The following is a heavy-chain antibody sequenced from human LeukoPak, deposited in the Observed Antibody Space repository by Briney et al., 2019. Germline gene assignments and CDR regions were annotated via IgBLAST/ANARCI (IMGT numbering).Heavy chain of an antibody. J-gene: IGHJ3*02. CDR3: ARIRDGYNDAYDI. V-gene: IGHV1-46*01. Sequence: ASVKVSCKASGYTFTSYGISWVRQAPGQGLEWMGLINPGGANTNYAQNFQGRVTMTRDTSTSTVYMELSSLRSEDTAIYYCARIRDGYNDAYDIWGQGTVVTVPS. CDR1: GYTFTSYG. CDR2: INPGGANT. D-gene: IGHD5-24*01.